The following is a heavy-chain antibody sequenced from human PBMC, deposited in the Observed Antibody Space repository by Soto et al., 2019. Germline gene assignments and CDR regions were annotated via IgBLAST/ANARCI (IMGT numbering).Heavy chain of an antibody. D-gene: IGHD2-15*01. V-gene: IGHV4-59*01. J-gene: IGHJ4*02. CDR1: GGSISSYY. CDR2: IYYSGST. Sequence: QVQLQESGPGLVKPSETLSLTCTVSGGSISSYYWSWIRQPPGKGLEWIGYIYYSGSTNYNPSLQSRVTISVDTSKNRFSLKLSSVTAADTAVYYCARVYCSGGSCYSHFDYWGQGTLVTVSS. CDR3: ARVYCSGGSCYSHFDY.